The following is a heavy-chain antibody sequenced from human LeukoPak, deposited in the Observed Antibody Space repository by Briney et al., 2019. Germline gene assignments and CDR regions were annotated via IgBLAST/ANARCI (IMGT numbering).Heavy chain of an antibody. Sequence: GGSLRLSCAASGFTFSSCAMHWVRQAPGKGLEWVAVISYDGSNKYYADSVKGRFTISRDNSKNTLYLQMNSLRAEDTAVYYCARDGSYYGSGSYYNAGGYFDYWGQGTLVTVSS. CDR1: GFTFSSCA. V-gene: IGHV3-30*04. CDR3: ARDGSYYGSGSYYNAGGYFDY. J-gene: IGHJ4*02. D-gene: IGHD3-10*01. CDR2: ISYDGSNK.